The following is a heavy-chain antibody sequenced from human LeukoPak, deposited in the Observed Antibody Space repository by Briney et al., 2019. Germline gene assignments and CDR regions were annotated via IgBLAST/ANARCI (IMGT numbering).Heavy chain of an antibody. D-gene: IGHD6-13*01. V-gene: IGHV4-38-2*01. CDR3: ARRVFPDYFDY. CDR1: GYSISSGYY. J-gene: IGHJ4*02. Sequence: SETLSLTCAVSGYSISSGYYWGWIRQPPGKGLEWIGSIYHSGSTSHNPSLKSRVTISVDTSKNQFSLKLSSVTAADTAIYYCARRVFPDYFDYWGQGTPVTVSS. CDR2: IYHSGST.